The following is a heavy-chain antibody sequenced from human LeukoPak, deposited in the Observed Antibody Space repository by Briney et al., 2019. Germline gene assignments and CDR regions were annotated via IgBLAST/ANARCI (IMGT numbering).Heavy chain of an antibody. J-gene: IGHJ4*02. Sequence: PGGSLRLSCAASGFTFRTYNMNWVRQAPGKGLEWVSSISSSSSYIYYADSVKGRFTISRDNAKNSLYLQMNSLRAEDTAVYYCARDWIVATIDYWGQGTLVTVSS. CDR1: GFTFRTYN. CDR3: ARDWIVATIDY. V-gene: IGHV3-21*01. CDR2: ISSSSSYI. D-gene: IGHD5-12*01.